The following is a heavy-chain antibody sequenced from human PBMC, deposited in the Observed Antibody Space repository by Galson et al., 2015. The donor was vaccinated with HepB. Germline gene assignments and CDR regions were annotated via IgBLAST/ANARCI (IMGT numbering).Heavy chain of an antibody. V-gene: IGHV3-74*01. CDR3: AREDSGYDYSYYYYYYGMDV. D-gene: IGHD5-12*01. J-gene: IGHJ6*02. CDR2: INSDGSST. CDR1: GFTFSSYW. Sequence: SLRLSCAASGFTFSSYWMHWVRQAPGKGLVWVSRINSDGSSTSYADSVKGRFTISRDNAKNTLYLQMNSLRAEDTAVYYCAREDSGYDYSYYYYYYGMDVWGQGTTVTVSS.